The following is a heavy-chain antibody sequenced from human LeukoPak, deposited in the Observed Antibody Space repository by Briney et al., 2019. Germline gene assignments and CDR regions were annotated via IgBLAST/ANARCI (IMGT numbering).Heavy chain of an antibody. CDR1: GFTFSTYW. CDR3: ARDYAGSPDY. CDR2: INGDGSTT. V-gene: IGHV3-74*03. Sequence: PGGSLRLSCTASGFTFSTYWINWVRQSPGKGLVWVALINGDGSTTTHAHSVKRRFTIPRDNAKNTAYLQMNSLRDEDTAVYFCARDYAGSPDYWGQGTLVTVSA. D-gene: IGHD3-10*01. J-gene: IGHJ4*02.